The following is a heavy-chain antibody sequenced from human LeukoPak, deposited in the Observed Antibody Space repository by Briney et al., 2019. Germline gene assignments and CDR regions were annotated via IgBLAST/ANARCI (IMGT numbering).Heavy chain of an antibody. CDR1: GGSISSYY. V-gene: IGHV4-4*07. D-gene: IGHD2-2*01. CDR3: ARGYCSSTSCLNWFDP. CDR2: IYTSGST. Sequence: PSETLSLTCTVSGGSISSYYWSWIRQPAGKGLEWIGRIYTSGSTNYNPSLKSRVTMSVDTSKNQFSLKLSSVTAADTAVYYCARGYCSSTSCLNWFDPWGQGTLVTVSS. J-gene: IGHJ5*02.